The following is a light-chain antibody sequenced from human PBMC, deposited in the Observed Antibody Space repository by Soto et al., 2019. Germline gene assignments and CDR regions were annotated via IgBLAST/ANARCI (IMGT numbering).Light chain of an antibody. V-gene: IGLV1-47*01. Sequence: QSVLTQPASVSGSPGQSITISCTGTSSDIGGYDYVSWYQQRPGKAPKLLIYRNDQRPSGVPDRFSGSKSGTSASLAISGLRSEDEADYYCAAWDDSLSGVVFGGRTKLTVL. J-gene: IGLJ2*01. CDR3: AAWDDSLSGVV. CDR2: RND. CDR1: SSDIGGYDY.